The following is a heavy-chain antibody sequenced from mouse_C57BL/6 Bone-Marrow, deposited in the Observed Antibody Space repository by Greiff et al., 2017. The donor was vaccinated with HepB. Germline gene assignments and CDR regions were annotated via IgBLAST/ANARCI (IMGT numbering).Heavy chain of an antibody. D-gene: IGHD2-2*01. V-gene: IGHV1-52*01. CDR2: IDPSDSET. J-gene: IGHJ3*01. CDR3: ARDGYDVTGFAY. CDR1: GYTFTSYW. Sequence: VQLQQPGAELVRPGSSVKLSCKASGYTFTSYWMHWVKQRPIQGLEWIGNIDPSDSETHYNQKFKDKATLTVDKSSSTAYMQLSSLTSEDSAVYYCARDGYDVTGFAYWGQGTLVTVSA.